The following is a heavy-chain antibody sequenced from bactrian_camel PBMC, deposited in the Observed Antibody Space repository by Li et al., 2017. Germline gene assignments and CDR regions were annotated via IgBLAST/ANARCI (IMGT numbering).Heavy chain of an antibody. V-gene: IGHV3S40*01. D-gene: IGHD8*01. CDR3: VQGVYWSTYGDIFRHQ. CDR2: INSGRGST. CDR1: GFTFSNYA. Sequence: VQLVESGGGLVQPGGSPRPSCAASGFTFSNYAMSWARQAPGKGLEWVSTINSGRGSTSYADSVKGRFTIARDNGKNTVYLQLNSLTNEDTAVYYCVQGVYWSTYGDIFRHQRGQGTQVTVS. J-gene: IGHJ4*01.